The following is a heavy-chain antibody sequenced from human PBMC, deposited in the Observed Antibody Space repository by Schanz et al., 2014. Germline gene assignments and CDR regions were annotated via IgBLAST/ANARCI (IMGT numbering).Heavy chain of an antibody. CDR1: GGSFSGYF. Sequence: EQLQQWGAGLLKPSETLSLTCDVYGGSFSGYFWSWIRQPPGKGLEWIGEINHSGNNYYNPSLKSRVTISVDTSKNQFSLKRPSVTAADTAVYYCARVHSTSLERGSHYYMDVWGKGTTVTVSS. D-gene: IGHD2-2*01. CDR2: INHSGNN. J-gene: IGHJ6*03. V-gene: IGHV4-34*02. CDR3: ARVHSTSLERGSHYYMDV.